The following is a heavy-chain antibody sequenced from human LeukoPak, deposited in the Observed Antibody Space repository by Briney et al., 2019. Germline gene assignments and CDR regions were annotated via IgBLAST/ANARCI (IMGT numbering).Heavy chain of an antibody. V-gene: IGHV2-70*11. CDR2: IDWDDDK. CDR1: GFSLSTSGMC. Sequence: SGPALVKPTQTLTLTCTFSGFSLSTSGMCVSWIRQPPGKALEWLARIDWDDDKYYSTSLKTRLTISKDTSKNQVVLTMTNMDPVDTATYYCARIRIRTAYCGGDCYQAFDYWGQGTLVTVSS. CDR3: ARIRIRTAYCGGDCYQAFDY. D-gene: IGHD2-21*02. J-gene: IGHJ4*02.